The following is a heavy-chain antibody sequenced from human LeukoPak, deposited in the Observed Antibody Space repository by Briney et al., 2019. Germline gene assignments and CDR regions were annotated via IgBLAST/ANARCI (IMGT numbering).Heavy chain of an antibody. Sequence: SETLSLTCTVSGGSISSSSYYWGWIRQPPGKGREWIGSIYYSGSTYYNPSLKSRVTISVDTSKNQFSLKLSSMTAADTAVYYCAGYCSSTSCPNNAFDIWGQGTMVTVSS. CDR2: IYYSGST. CDR3: AGYCSSTSCPNNAFDI. J-gene: IGHJ3*02. V-gene: IGHV4-39*01. D-gene: IGHD2-2*01. CDR1: GGSISSSSYY.